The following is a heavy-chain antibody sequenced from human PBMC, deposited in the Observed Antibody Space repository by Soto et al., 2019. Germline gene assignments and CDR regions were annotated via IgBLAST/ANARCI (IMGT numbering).Heavy chain of an antibody. CDR3: ARTAVAGTHYYYGMDV. D-gene: IGHD6-19*01. V-gene: IGHV4-59*01. CDR1: GGSISSYY. J-gene: IGHJ6*02. Sequence: SSETLSLTCTVSGGSISSYYWSWIRQPPGKGLEWIGYIYYSGSTNYNPSLKSRVTISVDTSKNQFSLKLSSVTAADTAVYYCARTAVAGTHYYYGMDVWGQGTTVTVSS. CDR2: IYYSGST.